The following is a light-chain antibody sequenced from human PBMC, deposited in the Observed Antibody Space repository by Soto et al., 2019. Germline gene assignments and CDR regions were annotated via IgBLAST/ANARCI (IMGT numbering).Light chain of an antibody. Sequence: QSVLAQPASVSGSPGQSITISCTGTRRDVGGYNYVSWYQQYPGKSPKLLIYEVTHRPSGVSNRFSGSKSGNTASLTISGLQAGDEADYYCSSYTTSNTLPFVFGTGTKVTVL. CDR1: RRDVGGYNY. V-gene: IGLV2-14*01. J-gene: IGLJ1*01. CDR2: EVT. CDR3: SSYTTSNTLPFV.